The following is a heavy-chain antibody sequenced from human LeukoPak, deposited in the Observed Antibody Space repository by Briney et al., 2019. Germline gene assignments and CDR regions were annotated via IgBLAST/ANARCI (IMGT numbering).Heavy chain of an antibody. CDR1: GFTPSDYY. D-gene: IGHD2-8*02. J-gene: IGHJ4*02. Sequence: SLRLSCVLSGFTPSDYYMSWIRHTPRKGLEFISYISRSVDAIYYADSAKGRFTISRDNAKTSLYLQLDSLTPQDTAVYYCSSLYGSTGFCFDYWGQGALVSVS. CDR3: SSLYGSTGFCFDY. CDR2: ISRSVDAI. V-gene: IGHV3-11*01.